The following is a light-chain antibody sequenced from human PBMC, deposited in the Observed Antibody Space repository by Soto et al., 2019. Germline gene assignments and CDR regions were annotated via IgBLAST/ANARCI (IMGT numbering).Light chain of an antibody. CDR3: SSYTSSSTLEYV. CDR2: DVS. Sequence: QSVLTQPASVSGSPGQSITISCTGTSSDVGGYNYVSWYQQHPGKAPKLMIYDVSNRPSGVSNRFSGSKSGNTASLTISGLQAEEEADYYCSSYTSSSTLEYVFGTGTKVTVL. CDR1: SSDVGGYNY. V-gene: IGLV2-14*01. J-gene: IGLJ1*01.